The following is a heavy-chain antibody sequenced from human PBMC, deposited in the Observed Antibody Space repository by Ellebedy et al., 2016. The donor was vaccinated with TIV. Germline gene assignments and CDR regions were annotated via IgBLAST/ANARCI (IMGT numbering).Heavy chain of an antibody. Sequence: ASVTVSCKASGYTFTSYVLNWVRQAPGQGLEWMGWINTNTGNPTYAQGFTGRFVFSLDPSVSTAYLQISSLQAEDTAVYYCATLKSTAASTGLDYWGQGTLVTVSS. J-gene: IGHJ4*02. D-gene: IGHD6-6*01. CDR2: INTNTGNP. CDR1: GYTFTSYV. CDR3: ATLKSTAASTGLDY. V-gene: IGHV7-4-1*02.